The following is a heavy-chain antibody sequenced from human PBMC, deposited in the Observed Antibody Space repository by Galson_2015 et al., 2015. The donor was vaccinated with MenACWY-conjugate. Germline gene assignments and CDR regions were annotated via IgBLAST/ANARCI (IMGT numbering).Heavy chain of an antibody. CDR3: VKSSWVASGWGYFDY. D-gene: IGHD1-26*01. CDR1: GFTFSSYG. V-gene: IGHV3-23*01. J-gene: IGHJ4*02. Sequence: SLRLSCAASGFTFSSYGMSWVRQAPGKGLEWVSGISGRSGSTYYADSVKGRFIISRDNSKNTLYLQMNSLRAEDTAVYYCVKSSWVASGWGYFDYWGQGTLVTVSS. CDR2: ISGRSGST.